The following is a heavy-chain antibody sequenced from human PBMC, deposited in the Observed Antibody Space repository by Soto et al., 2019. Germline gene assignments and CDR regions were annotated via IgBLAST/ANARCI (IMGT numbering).Heavy chain of an antibody. Sequence: QVQLVDSGGDVVQPGGSLRLSCTGSGFTFGNYGMHWVRQAPGKGLEWVASMAYDGGNQYYAASVRGRFTISRDNSKKMAYLQMTSLGAEDTAVYYCAKGGGSSRDFDYWGQGALVTVSS. J-gene: IGHJ4*02. CDR3: AKGGGSSRDFDY. D-gene: IGHD2-15*01. CDR1: GFTFGNYG. CDR2: MAYDGGNQ. V-gene: IGHV3-30*18.